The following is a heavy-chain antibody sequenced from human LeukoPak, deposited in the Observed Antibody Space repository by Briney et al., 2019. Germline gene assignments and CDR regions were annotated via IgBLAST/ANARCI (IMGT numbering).Heavy chain of an antibody. CDR3: ARWEYCSSSSCYDESETFDY. D-gene: IGHD2-2*01. CDR2: ISAYNGNT. CDR1: GYTFTSYG. Sequence: ASVKVSCKASGYTFTSYGISWVRQAPGQGLEWMGWISAYNGNTNYARKYQGRVTMTTDTSTSTAYMELRSLRSGDTAIYYCARWEYCSSSSCYDESETFDYWGQGTLVTVSS. J-gene: IGHJ4*02. V-gene: IGHV1-18*01.